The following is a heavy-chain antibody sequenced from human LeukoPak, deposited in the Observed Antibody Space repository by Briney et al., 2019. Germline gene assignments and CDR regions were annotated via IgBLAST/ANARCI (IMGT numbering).Heavy chain of an antibody. V-gene: IGHV1-24*01. Sequence: ASVKVSCKVSGYTLTELSMHCVRQAPGKGLEWMGGFDPEDGETIYAQKFQGRVTMTEDTSTDTAYMELSSLRSEDTAVYYCATALVYYDSSGYPHFDYWGQGTLVTVSS. CDR2: FDPEDGET. CDR1: GYTLTELS. D-gene: IGHD3-22*01. CDR3: ATALVYYDSSGYPHFDY. J-gene: IGHJ4*02.